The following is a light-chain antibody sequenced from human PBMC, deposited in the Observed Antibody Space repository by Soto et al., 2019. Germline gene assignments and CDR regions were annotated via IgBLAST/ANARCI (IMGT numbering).Light chain of an antibody. CDR3: QHYRTWRT. Sequence: EIVMTQSPATLPLSPGERGTLSCRASQSVGSDLAWHQQKPGQAPRLVIYDIFPRATGVPTRISGSGSGTEFTLTISGLQSEDFAVYYCQHYRTWRTFGQGTKV. CDR2: DIF. CDR1: QSVGSD. V-gene: IGKV3D-15*01. J-gene: IGKJ1*01.